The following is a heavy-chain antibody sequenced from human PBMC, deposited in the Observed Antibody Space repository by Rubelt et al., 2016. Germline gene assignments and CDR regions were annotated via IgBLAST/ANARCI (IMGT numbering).Heavy chain of an antibody. J-gene: IGHJ4*02. CDR1: GFTFDDYT. Sequence: ADSGFTFDDYTMHWVRQAPGKGLEWVSLISWDGGSTYYADSVKGRFTISRDNSKNSLYLHMNSLRTEDTALYYCAKDLSTLLWFGEGFDYWGQGTLVTVSS. CDR2: ISWDGGST. V-gene: IGHV3-43*01. CDR3: AKDLSTLLWFGEGFDY. D-gene: IGHD3-10*01.